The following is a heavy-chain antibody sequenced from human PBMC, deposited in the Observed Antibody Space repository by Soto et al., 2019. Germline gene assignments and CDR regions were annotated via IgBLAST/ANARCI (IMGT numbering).Heavy chain of an antibody. CDR3: ARGVRTGWLQLVLSSYYMYA. CDR2: MNPNSGNT. Sequence: ASVKVSCKASGYTFTSYDINWVRQATGQGLEWMGWMNPNSGNTGYAQKFQGRVTMTRNTSISTAYMELSSLRSEDTAVYYCARGVRTGWLQLVLSSYYMYARGQGNSVPVSS. D-gene: IGHD6-13*01. CDR1: GYTFTSYD. V-gene: IGHV1-8*01. J-gene: IGHJ6*03.